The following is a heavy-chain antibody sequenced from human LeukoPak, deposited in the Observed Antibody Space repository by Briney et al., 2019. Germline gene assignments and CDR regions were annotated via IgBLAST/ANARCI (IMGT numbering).Heavy chain of an antibody. V-gene: IGHV3-30*18. CDR3: AKTSGSGYLFDY. CDR1: GFTFSSYG. CDR2: ISYDGSNK. D-gene: IGHD3-22*01. Sequence: GGSLRLSCAASGFTFSSYGMHWVCQAPGKGLEWVAVISYDGSNKYYADSVKGRFTISRDNSKNTLYLQMNSLRAEDTAVYYCAKTSGSGYLFDYWGQGTLVTVSS. J-gene: IGHJ4*02.